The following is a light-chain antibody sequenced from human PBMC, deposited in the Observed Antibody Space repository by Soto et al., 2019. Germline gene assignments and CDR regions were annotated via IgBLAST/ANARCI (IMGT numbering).Light chain of an antibody. CDR1: QSVSSSY. J-gene: IGKJ4*01. V-gene: IGKV3-20*01. Sequence: EIVLTQSPGTLSLSPGERATLSCRASQSVSSSYLAWYQQKPGQAPRQLIYGASSRATGIPDRFSGSGSGTDLTLTITRLEPEDFAVYSCQHYRTSFGGGTRVEIK. CDR2: GAS. CDR3: QHYRTS.